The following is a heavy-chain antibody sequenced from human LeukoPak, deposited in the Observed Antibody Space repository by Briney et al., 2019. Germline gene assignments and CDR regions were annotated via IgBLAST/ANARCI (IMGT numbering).Heavy chain of an antibody. CDR3: ARGGPSGGYSYGYRIRAFDI. Sequence: PSETLSLTCTVSGRSFSSSSYFWGWVRQPPGKGLEWIGNIYHSGNTYYNPSLKSRVTISVDTSKNQFSLKLSSVTAADTAVYYCARGGPSGGYSYGYRIRAFDIWGQGTMVTVSS. V-gene: IGHV4-39*07. CDR1: GRSFSSSSYF. CDR2: IYHSGNT. D-gene: IGHD5-18*01. J-gene: IGHJ3*02.